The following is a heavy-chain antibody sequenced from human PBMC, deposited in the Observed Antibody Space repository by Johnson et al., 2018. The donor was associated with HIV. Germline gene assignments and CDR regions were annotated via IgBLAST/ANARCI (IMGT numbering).Heavy chain of an antibody. J-gene: IGHJ3*02. CDR2: ISDDGNNK. D-gene: IGHD3-3*01. CDR1: GFRFSTYA. CDR3: ARGPILEWLSGDGFDI. Sequence: QMLLVESGGGVVQPGRSLRLSCAASGFRFSTYALHWVRQTPGKGLEWVALISDDGNNKYYADSVKGRFTISRDNSKNTLYLQMNSLRVEDTAMYYCARGPILEWLSGDGFDIWGQGTMVTVSS. V-gene: IGHV3-30-3*01.